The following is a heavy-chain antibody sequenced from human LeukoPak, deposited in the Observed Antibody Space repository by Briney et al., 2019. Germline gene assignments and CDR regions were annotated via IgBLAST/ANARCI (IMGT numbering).Heavy chain of an antibody. Sequence: SETLSLTCTVSGGSISSGSYYWSWIRQPAGKGLEWIGRIYTSGSTNYNPSLKSRVTISVDTSKNQFSLKLSSVTAADTAVYYCARERQAIFTAWGQGTLVTVSS. V-gene: IGHV4-61*02. CDR1: GGSISSGSYY. J-gene: IGHJ4*02. CDR2: IYTSGST. D-gene: IGHD3-9*01. CDR3: ARERQAIFTA.